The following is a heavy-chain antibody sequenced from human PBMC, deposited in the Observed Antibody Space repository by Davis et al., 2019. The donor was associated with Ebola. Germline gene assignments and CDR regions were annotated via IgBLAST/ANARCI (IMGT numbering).Heavy chain of an antibody. D-gene: IGHD6-19*01. CDR1: GFSLNNYW. V-gene: IGHV3-7*01. CDR3: VRNSGWYRLDC. Sequence: GESLKISCVASGFSLNNYWMTWVRQAPGKGLEWVANIKGDGSEIGYLGSVKGRFTISRDNAKNSLYLQMDSLRGEDTAVYYCVRNSGWYRLDCWGQGTLVTVSS. CDR2: IKGDGSEI. J-gene: IGHJ4*02.